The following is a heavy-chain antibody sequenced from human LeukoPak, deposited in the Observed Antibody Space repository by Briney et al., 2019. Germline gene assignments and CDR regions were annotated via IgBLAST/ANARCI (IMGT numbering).Heavy chain of an antibody. V-gene: IGHV3-11*01. CDR1: GFTFSDYY. Sequence: PGGSLRLSCAASGFTFSDYYMSWIRQAPGKGLAWVSYISRSGSPTYYADSVKGRFTISRDNAKNSLYLQMNSLRAEDTAVYYCARSDSSGYCVDYWGQGTLVTVSS. J-gene: IGHJ4*02. CDR2: ISRSGSPT. D-gene: IGHD3-22*01. CDR3: ARSDSSGYCVDY.